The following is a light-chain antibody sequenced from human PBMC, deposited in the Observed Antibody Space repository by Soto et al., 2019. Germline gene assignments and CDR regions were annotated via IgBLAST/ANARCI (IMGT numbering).Light chain of an antibody. CDR1: SSDIGRYDY. CDR2: RVI. CDR3: GSYTSATTWA. J-gene: IGLJ3*02. V-gene: IGLV2-14*03. Sequence: QSVLTQPASVSGSPGQSITISCTGSSSDIGRYDYVSWYQQLPGKAPKLIIYRVINRPSGISDRFSGSKSGNSASLSISGLQPEDEASYFCGSYTSATTWAFGGGTKLTVL.